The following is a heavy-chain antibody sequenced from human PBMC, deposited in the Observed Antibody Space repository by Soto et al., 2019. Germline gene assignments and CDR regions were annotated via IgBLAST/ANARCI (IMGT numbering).Heavy chain of an antibody. CDR2: MNPNSGNT. J-gene: IGHJ6*02. CDR3: ARGRIRVRGVIALGPYYYYYGMGV. Sequence: ASVKVSCKASGYTFTSYDINWVRQATGQGLEWMGWMNPNSGNTGYAQKFQGRVTMTRNTSISTAYMELSSLRSEDTAVYYCARGRIRVRGVIALGPYYYYYGMGVWGQGTTVTVSS. V-gene: IGHV1-8*01. CDR1: GYTFTSYD. D-gene: IGHD3-10*01.